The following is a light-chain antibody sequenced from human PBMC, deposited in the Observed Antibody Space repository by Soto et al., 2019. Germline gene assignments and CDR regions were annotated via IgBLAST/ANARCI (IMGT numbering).Light chain of an antibody. CDR2: DAS. V-gene: IGKV1-5*01. CDR3: QQYNTYWWT. J-gene: IGKJ1*01. Sequence: DIQMTQSPSTLSASVGDRVTITCRASQSFSSWLAWYQQKPGKAPKLLIYDASTLKSGVPSRFSGSGSGTEFTLTISSLQPDDFATYYCQQYNTYWWTFGQGTQVEVK. CDR1: QSFSSW.